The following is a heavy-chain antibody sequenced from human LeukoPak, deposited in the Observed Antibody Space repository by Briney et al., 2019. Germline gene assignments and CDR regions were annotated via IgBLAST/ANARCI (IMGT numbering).Heavy chain of an antibody. J-gene: IGHJ4*02. Sequence: GGSLRLSCAASGFTFSSYWMHWDRQAPGKGLVWVSRINSDGTNTSYADSVKGRFTISRDNAKNTLYLQMNSLRAEDTAVYYCARASGGSRHFFDYWGQGTLVTVSS. CDR2: INSDGTNT. D-gene: IGHD3-16*01. CDR3: ARASGGSRHFFDY. CDR1: GFTFSSYW. V-gene: IGHV3-74*01.